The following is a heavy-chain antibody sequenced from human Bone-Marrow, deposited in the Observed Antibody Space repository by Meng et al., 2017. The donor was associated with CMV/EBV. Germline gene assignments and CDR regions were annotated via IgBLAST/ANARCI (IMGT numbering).Heavy chain of an antibody. CDR3: VRDGGAYGGKGYYYYYGMDV. CDR1: GFTFSSYS. D-gene: IGHD4-23*01. CDR2: ISSSSSYI. V-gene: IGHV3-21*04. J-gene: IGHJ6*02. Sequence: GESLKISCAASGFTFSSYSMNWVRQAPGKGLEWVSSISSSSSYIYYADSVKGRFTISRDNAKNSLYLQMNSLRAEDTAVYYCVRDGGAYGGKGYYYYYGMDVWGQGTTVTVSS.